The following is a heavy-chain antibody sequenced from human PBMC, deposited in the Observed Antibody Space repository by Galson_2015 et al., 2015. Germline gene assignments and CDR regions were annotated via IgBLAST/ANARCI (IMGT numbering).Heavy chain of an antibody. CDR1: AFAFRIYE. D-gene: IGHD4-23*01. J-gene: IGHJ6*03. V-gene: IGHV3-48*03. Sequence: SLRLSCAASAFAFRIYEMNWIRQAPGKGLEWVSYITSTGDTTYYADSVKGRFTVSRDNAKNSLFLQMNSLRAEDTALYYCAKTTVAAGSSWYMDAWGKGTTVTVSS. CDR3: AKTTVAAGSSWYMDA. CDR2: ITSTGDTT.